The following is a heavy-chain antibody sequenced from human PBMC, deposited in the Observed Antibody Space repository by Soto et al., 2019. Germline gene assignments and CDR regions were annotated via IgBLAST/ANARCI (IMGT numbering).Heavy chain of an antibody. Sequence: PGGSLRLSCAASGFTFSSYAMHWVRQAPGKGLEWVAVISYDGSNKYYADSVKGRFTISRDNSKNTLYLQMNSLRAEDTAVYYCARGPIAVAVPPQAALRYYHGMDVWGQGTTVTVSS. CDR3: ARGPIAVAVPPQAALRYYHGMDV. D-gene: IGHD6-19*01. V-gene: IGHV3-30-3*01. CDR2: ISYDGSNK. J-gene: IGHJ6*02. CDR1: GFTFSSYA.